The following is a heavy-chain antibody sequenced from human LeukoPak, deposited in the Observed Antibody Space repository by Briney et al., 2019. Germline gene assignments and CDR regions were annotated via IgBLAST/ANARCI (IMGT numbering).Heavy chain of an antibody. CDR1: GFTFSSYS. V-gene: IGHV3-48*04. CDR3: ARHVYCSSTSCAYGAFDI. J-gene: IGHJ3*02. CDR2: ISSSSSTI. D-gene: IGHD2-2*01. Sequence: SGGSLRLSCAASGFTFSSYSMNWVRQAPGKGLEWVSYISSSSSTIYYADSVKGRFTISRDNAKNSLYLQMNSLRAEDTAVYYCARHVYCSSTSCAYGAFDIWGQGTMVTVSS.